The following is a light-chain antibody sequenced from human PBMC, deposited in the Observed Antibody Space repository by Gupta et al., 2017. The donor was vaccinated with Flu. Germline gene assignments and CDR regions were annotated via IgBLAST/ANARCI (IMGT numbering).Light chain of an antibody. CDR3: GTWDSSMSTVV. Sequence: TVTLSCSRSNSNGGNNYVSWYPQVPGTAPKLLIYENDRRPSGFPDRFSGSKSGTSATLTIXGXQAGDEXDYYCGTWDSSMSTVVFGGGTKLTVL. V-gene: IGLV1-51*01. CDR2: END. CDR1: NSNGGNNY. J-gene: IGLJ3*02.